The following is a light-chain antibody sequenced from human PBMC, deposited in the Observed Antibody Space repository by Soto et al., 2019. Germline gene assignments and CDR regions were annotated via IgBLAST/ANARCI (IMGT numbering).Light chain of an antibody. Sequence: DIEMTQSPSTLPASVGDRVSITCRAGQSISDWLAWYQQKPGTAPKVLINHASSLQSGVPSRFSGSGSGTEFTLTISSLQPDDFATYYCQQYNGYSWTFGQGTKVDI. CDR1: QSISDW. V-gene: IGKV1-5*01. CDR3: QQYNGYSWT. CDR2: HAS. J-gene: IGKJ1*01.